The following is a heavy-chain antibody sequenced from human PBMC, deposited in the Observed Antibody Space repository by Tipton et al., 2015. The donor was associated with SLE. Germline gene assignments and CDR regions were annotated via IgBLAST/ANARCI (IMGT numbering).Heavy chain of an antibody. CDR1: DDSISNYY. CDR2: GYYIGST. D-gene: IGHD2-2*01. Sequence: LRLSCTVSDDSISNYYWSWIRQSPGKGLEWIGYGYYIGSTNYNPSLKSRLTISVDTSKNHFSLRLSSVTAADTAAYYCARLGSRTYLTLDGFYLDYWGQGSLVTVSS. CDR3: ARLGSRTYLTLDGFYLDY. J-gene: IGHJ4*02. V-gene: IGHV4-59*08.